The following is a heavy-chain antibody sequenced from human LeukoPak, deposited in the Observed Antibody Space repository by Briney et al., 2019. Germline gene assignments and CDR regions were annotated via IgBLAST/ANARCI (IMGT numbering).Heavy chain of an antibody. CDR2: ISSSSSTI. CDR3: ASVGYCSSTSCYGVYYYYYMDV. V-gene: IGHV3-48*01. J-gene: IGHJ6*03. CDR1: GFTFSSYS. D-gene: IGHD2-2*01. Sequence: GGSLRLSCAASGFTFSSYSMNWVRQAPGKGLEWVSYISSSSSTIYYADSVKGRFTISRDNAKNSLYLQMNSLRAEDTAVYYCASVGYCSSTSCYGVYYYYYMDVWGKGTTVTVSS.